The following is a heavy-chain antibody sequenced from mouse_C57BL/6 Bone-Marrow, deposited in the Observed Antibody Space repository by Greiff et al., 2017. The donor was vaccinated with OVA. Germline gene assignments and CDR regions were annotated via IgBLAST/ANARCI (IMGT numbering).Heavy chain of an antibody. Sequence: EVKLMESGGGLVKPGGSLKLSCAASGFTFSSYAMSWVRQTPEKRLEWVATISDGGSYTYYPDNVKGRFTISRDNAKNNLYLHMSHLKSEDTAMYYCAREKAYLNYFDYWGQGTTLTVSS. CDR2: ISDGGSYT. J-gene: IGHJ2*01. D-gene: IGHD6-5*01. CDR1: GFTFSSYA. CDR3: AREKAYLNYFDY. V-gene: IGHV5-4*01.